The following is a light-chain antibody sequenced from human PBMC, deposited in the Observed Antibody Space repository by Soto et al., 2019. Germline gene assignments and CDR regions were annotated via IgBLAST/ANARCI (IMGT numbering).Light chain of an antibody. CDR1: SRDVGGYNY. CDR3: SSYISSSTFVV. Sequence: QSALTQPASVSGSPGQSITISCTGTSRDVGGYNYVSWHQQHPGKAPKVIITEVSNRPSGVSNRFSGSKSGNTASLTISGLQAADEADYYCSSYISSSTFVVFGGGTQLTVL. J-gene: IGLJ2*01. V-gene: IGLV2-14*01. CDR2: EVS.